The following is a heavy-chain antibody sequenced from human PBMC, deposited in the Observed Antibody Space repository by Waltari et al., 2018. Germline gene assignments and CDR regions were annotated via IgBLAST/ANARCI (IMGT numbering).Heavy chain of an antibody. J-gene: IGHJ4*02. Sequence: PFLTCTVSGGSISSSSYYWGWIRQPPGKGLEWIGSIYYSGSTYYNPSLKSRVTISVDTSKNQFSLKLSSVTAADTAVYYCATPMVRYFDWSPYYFDYWGQGTLVTVSS. CDR3: ATPMVRYFDWSPYYFDY. D-gene: IGHD3-9*01. V-gene: IGHV4-39*05. CDR2: IYYSGST. CDR1: GGSISSSSYY.